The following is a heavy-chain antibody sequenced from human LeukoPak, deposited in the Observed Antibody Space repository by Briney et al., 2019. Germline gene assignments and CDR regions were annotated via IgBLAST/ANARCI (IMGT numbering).Heavy chain of an antibody. D-gene: IGHD3-22*01. V-gene: IGHV5-51*01. Sequence: GESLKISCKGSGYSFTSHWIGWVRQMPGKGLEWIGIIYPGDSDTRYSPSFQGQVTISADKSISTAYLQWSSLKASDTAMYYCARRYYYDSSGSFDYWGQGTLVTVSS. CDR2: IYPGDSDT. J-gene: IGHJ4*02. CDR1: GYSFTSHW. CDR3: ARRYYYDSSGSFDY.